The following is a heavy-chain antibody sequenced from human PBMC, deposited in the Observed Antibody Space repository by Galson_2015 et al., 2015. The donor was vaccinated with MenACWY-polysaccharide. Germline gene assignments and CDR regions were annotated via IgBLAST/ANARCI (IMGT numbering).Heavy chain of an antibody. D-gene: IGHD5-12*01. V-gene: IGHV3-11*01. Sequence: SLRLSCAASGFTFSDYYMSWIRQAPGKGLEWVSYISSSGSTTYYADSVKGRFTISRDNAKNSLYLQMNSLRAEDTAVYYCARDQRTLYSGYDFGDDYWGQGTLVTVSS. CDR2: ISSSGSTT. CDR3: ARDQRTLYSGYDFGDDY. CDR1: GFTFSDYY. J-gene: IGHJ4*02.